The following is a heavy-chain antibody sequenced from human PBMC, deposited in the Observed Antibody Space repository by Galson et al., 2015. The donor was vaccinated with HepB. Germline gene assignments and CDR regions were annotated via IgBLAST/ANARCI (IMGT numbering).Heavy chain of an antibody. Sequence: SLRLSCAASGFNFSSYSVNWVRQAPGKGLEWVAYISRSSGTIYYADSVKGRFTISRDNAKNSLYLQLNSLRAEDTAVYYCATISHRSFDYWGHGTLVTVSS. CDR3: ATISHRSFDY. CDR1: GFNFSSYS. CDR2: ISRSSGTI. V-gene: IGHV3-48*04. J-gene: IGHJ4*01.